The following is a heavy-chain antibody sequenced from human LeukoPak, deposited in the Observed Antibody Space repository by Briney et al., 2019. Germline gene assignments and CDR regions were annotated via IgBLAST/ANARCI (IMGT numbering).Heavy chain of an antibody. V-gene: IGHV1-2*02. Sequence: ASVKVSCKASGYTFTGYYMHWVRQAPGQGLEWMGWINPNSGGTNYAQKFQGRVTMTRDTSISTAYMELSRLRSDDTAVYYCAREGKDTAMVTYYYYYMDVWGKGTTVTISS. CDR2: INPNSGGT. CDR1: GYTFTGYY. J-gene: IGHJ6*03. CDR3: AREGKDTAMVTYYYYYMDV. D-gene: IGHD5-18*01.